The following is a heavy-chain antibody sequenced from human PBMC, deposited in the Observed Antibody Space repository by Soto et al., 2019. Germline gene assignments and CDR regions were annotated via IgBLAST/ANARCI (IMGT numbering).Heavy chain of an antibody. J-gene: IGHJ4*02. Sequence: SGPTLVNPTQTLTLTRTFSGFSLSTIGVGVGWIRQPPGKALEWLALIYWDDDKRYSPSLKSRLTITKDTSKNQVVLTMTNMDPVDTATYYCAHSNRWNGDFDYWGQGTLVTVSS. CDR1: GFSLSTIGVG. CDR3: AHSNRWNGDFDY. D-gene: IGHD1-1*01. CDR2: IYWDDDK. V-gene: IGHV2-5*02.